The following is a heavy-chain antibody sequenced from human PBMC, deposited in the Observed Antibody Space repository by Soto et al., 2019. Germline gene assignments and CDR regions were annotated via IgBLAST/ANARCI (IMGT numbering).Heavy chain of an antibody. Sequence: GGSLRLSFAASGFTFSSYGMHWARQAPGKGLEWVAVIWYDGSNKYYADSVKGRFTISRDNSKNTLYLQMNSLRAEDTAVYYCAIPSSSSGPYYFDYWGQGTLVTVSS. V-gene: IGHV3-33*01. J-gene: IGHJ4*02. CDR3: AIPSSSSGPYYFDY. D-gene: IGHD6-6*01. CDR1: GFTFSSYG. CDR2: IWYDGSNK.